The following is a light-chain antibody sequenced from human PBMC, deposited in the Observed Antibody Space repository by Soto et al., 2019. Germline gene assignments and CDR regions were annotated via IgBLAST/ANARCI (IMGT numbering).Light chain of an antibody. CDR3: MQGTHWPWT. V-gene: IGKV2-30*01. J-gene: IGKJ1*01. CDR1: QSLVSSDGNTY. Sequence: DVVMTQSPLSLPVTLGQPASISCRSSQSLVSSDGNTYLIWFQQRPGQSPRRLIYKVSNRDSGVPERFSGSGSGTDFTMEISRVEAEDVGVYYCMQGTHWPWTFGKGTKVEIK. CDR2: KVS.